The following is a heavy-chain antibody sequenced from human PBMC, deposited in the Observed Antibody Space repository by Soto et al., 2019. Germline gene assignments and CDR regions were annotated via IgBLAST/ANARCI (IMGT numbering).Heavy chain of an antibody. Sequence: GGSLGLSCAASGFTFSSYAMSWVRQAPGKGLEWVSAISGSGGSTYYADSVKGRFTISRDNSKNTPYLQMNSLRAEDTAVYYCAKTYAYTGTTEGAFDIWGQGTMVTVSS. V-gene: IGHV3-23*01. D-gene: IGHD1-1*01. CDR1: GFTFSSYA. CDR3: AKTYAYTGTTEGAFDI. CDR2: ISGSGGST. J-gene: IGHJ3*02.